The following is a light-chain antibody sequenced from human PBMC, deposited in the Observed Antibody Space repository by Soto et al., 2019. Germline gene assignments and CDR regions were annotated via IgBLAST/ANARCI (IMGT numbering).Light chain of an antibody. CDR3: QQYGSSHPIT. CDR1: QSVSSRY. Sequence: EILLTQSPCTLALSPGQRATLSCRASQSVSSRYVAWYQLKPGHAPRLLIYGSSNRATGIPDRFSGSGSGTDFTLTISRLEHEDFALHYCQQYGSSHPITFGQGTRLEIK. J-gene: IGKJ5*01. CDR2: GSS. V-gene: IGKV3-20*01.